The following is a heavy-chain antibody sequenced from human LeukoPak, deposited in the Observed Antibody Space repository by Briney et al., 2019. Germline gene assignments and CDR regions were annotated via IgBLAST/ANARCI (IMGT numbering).Heavy chain of an antibody. Sequence: SETLSLACTVSGGSISSSSYYWGWIRQPPGKGLEWIGSIYYSGSTYYNPSLKSRVTISVDTSKNQFSLKLSSVTAADTAVYYCARLLWKTAYYYMDVWGKGTTVTVSS. D-gene: IGHD3-10*01. J-gene: IGHJ6*03. CDR3: ARLLWKTAYYYMDV. CDR2: IYYSGST. V-gene: IGHV4-39*01. CDR1: GGSISSSSYY.